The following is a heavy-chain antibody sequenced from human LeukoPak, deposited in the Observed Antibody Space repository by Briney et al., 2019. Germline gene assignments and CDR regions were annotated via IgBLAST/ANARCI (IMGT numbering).Heavy chain of an antibody. V-gene: IGHV4-34*01. J-gene: IGHJ4*02. CDR2: INHSGST. CDR1: GGSFSGYY. Sequence: SETLSLTCAVYGGSFSGYYWSWMRQPPGKGLEWIGEINHSGSTNYNPSLKSRVTISVDTSKNQFSLKLSSVTAADTAVYYCARGSDSPYDYVNKDYWGQGTLVTVSS. D-gene: IGHD3-16*01. CDR3: ARGSDSPYDYVNKDY.